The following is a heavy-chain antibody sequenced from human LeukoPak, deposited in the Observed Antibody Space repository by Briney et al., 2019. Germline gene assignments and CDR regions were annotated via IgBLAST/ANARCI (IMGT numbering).Heavy chain of an antibody. Sequence: ASVKVSCKASGYTFTGYYMHWVRQAPGQGLEWMGWINPNSGGTNYAQKFQGRVTTTRDTSISTAYMELSRLRSDDTAVYYCARDWPDSSSWQFDYWGQGTLVTVSS. CDR3: ARDWPDSSSWQFDY. D-gene: IGHD6-13*01. V-gene: IGHV1-2*02. CDR2: INPNSGGT. CDR1: GYTFTGYY. J-gene: IGHJ4*02.